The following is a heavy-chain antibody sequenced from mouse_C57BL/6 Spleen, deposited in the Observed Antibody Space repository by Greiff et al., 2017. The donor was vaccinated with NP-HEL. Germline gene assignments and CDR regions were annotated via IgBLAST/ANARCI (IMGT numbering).Heavy chain of an antibody. CDR2: ISYDGSN. CDR1: GYSITSGYY. Sequence: DVQLQESGPGLVKPSQSLSLTCSVTGYSITSGYYWNWIRQFPGNKLEWMGYISYDGSNNYNPSLKNRISITRDTSKNQFFLKLNSVTTEDTATYYCASYYYDFAYWGQGTLVTVSA. J-gene: IGHJ3*01. V-gene: IGHV3-6*01. D-gene: IGHD1-1*01. CDR3: ASYYYDFAY.